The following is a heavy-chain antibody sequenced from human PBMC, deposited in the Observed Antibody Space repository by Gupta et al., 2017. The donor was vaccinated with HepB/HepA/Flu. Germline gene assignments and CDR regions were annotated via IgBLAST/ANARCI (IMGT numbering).Heavy chain of an antibody. CDR3: ARAFGNWFDS. CDR2: IAAYDGKT. Sequence: QVQLVQSGPEVKKPGASVKVSCKTSGYTFSNYGVNWVRQAPGQGLEWMGWIAAYDGKTSISQKFQDRVTMTIDASTTTGYMELRSLTLDDTAMYYCARAFGNWFDSWGQGTLVTVSS. V-gene: IGHV1-18*01. CDR1: GYTFSNYG. J-gene: IGHJ5*01. D-gene: IGHD2-15*01.